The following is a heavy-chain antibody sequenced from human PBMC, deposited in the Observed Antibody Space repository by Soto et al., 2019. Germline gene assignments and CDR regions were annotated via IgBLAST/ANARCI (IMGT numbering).Heavy chain of an antibody. Sequence: SETLSLTCAVSGGSISSSNWWSWVRQPPGKGLEWIGEIYHSGSTNYNPSLKSRVTISVDKSKNQFSLKLSSVTAADTAVYYCVRTSFEFWSGYWSVYYYYGMDVWGQGTTVTVSS. CDR2: IYHSGST. CDR3: VRTSFEFWSGYWSVYYYYGMDV. J-gene: IGHJ6*02. D-gene: IGHD3-3*01. V-gene: IGHV4-4*02. CDR1: GGSISSSNW.